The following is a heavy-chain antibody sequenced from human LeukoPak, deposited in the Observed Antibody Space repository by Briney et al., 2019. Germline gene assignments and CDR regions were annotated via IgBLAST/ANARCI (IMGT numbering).Heavy chain of an antibody. CDR2: IVVGSGNT. CDR3: AAYSPGPEDYYGMDV. D-gene: IGHD2-15*01. V-gene: IGHV1-58*01. J-gene: IGHJ6*02. CDR1: GFTFTSSA. Sequence: ASVKVSCKASGFTFTSSAVQWVRQARGQRLEWIGWIVVGSGNTNYAQKFQERVTITRDMSTSTAYVELSSLRSEDTAVYYCAAYSPGPEDYYGMDVWGQGTTVTVSS.